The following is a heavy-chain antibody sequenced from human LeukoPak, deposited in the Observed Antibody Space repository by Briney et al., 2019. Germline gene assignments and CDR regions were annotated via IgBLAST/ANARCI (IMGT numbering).Heavy chain of an antibody. V-gene: IGHV3-30-3*01. Sequence: GGSLRLSCAASGFTFTGYAVHWVRQAPGGGGEGVAVISYDGSNKYYADSVKRRFTVSRDNSKNTLYLQMNSLRAEDTAVYYCARDLGEVAYCSGGTCPFDYWGQGTLVTVSS. D-gene: IGHD2-15*01. J-gene: IGHJ4*02. CDR1: GFTFTGYA. CDR3: ARDLGEVAYCSGGTCPFDY. CDR2: ISYDGSNK.